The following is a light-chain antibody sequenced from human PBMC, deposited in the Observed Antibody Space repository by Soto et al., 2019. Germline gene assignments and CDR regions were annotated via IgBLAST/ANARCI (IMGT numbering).Light chain of an antibody. CDR3: QQYNKFPSLT. Sequence: EIVMTQSPATLSVSPGERATLSCRASQSVSSNLAWYQQKPGQAPRLLIYGASTRATGIPARFSGSGSGTEFTLTIGSLQSEDFAVYYCQQYNKFPSLTFGRGTKVEIK. CDR1: QSVSSN. V-gene: IGKV3-15*01. J-gene: IGKJ4*01. CDR2: GAS.